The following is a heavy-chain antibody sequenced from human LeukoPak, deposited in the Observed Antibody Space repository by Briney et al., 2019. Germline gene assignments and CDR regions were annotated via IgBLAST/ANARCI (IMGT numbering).Heavy chain of an antibody. V-gene: IGHV4-59*08. CDR1: GGSISSYY. Sequence: SETLSLTCTVSGGSISSYYWSWIRQPPGKGLEWIGYIYYSGSTSYNPSLGSRVTISVDTSKNQFSLRLRSVNSADTAVYHCARHSRQYDSSGVNWFDPWGQGTLVTVSS. CDR3: ARHSRQYDSSGVNWFDP. D-gene: IGHD3-22*01. J-gene: IGHJ5*02. CDR2: IYYSGST.